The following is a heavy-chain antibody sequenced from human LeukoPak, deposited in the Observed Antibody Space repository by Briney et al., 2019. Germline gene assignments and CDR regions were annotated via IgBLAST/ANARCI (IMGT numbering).Heavy chain of an antibody. Sequence: GGSLRLSCAASGFTVSSSYMSWVRQAPGKGLEWVSVIYSGGSTYYADSVKGRFTISRDNSKNTLYLQMNSLRAEDTAVHYCAPHALGYCSGGSCYSDWFDPWGQGTLVTVSS. V-gene: IGHV3-66*01. J-gene: IGHJ5*02. D-gene: IGHD2-15*01. CDR2: IYSGGST. CDR1: GFTVSSSY. CDR3: APHALGYCSGGSCYSDWFDP.